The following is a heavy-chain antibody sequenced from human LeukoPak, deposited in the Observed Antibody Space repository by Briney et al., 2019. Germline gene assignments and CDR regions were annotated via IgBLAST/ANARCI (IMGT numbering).Heavy chain of an antibody. J-gene: IGHJ4*02. CDR2: ISNNGGYT. CDR3: AKQLGYCSDGSCYFPY. V-gene: IGHV3-23*01. CDR1: GFTFSSSA. D-gene: IGHD2-15*01. Sequence: GGSLRLSCAASGFTFSSSAMSWVRQAPGKGLEWVSAISNNGGYTYYADSVQGRFTISRDNSKSTLCLQMNSLRAEDTAVYYCAKQLGYCSDGSCYFPYWGQGTLSPSPQ.